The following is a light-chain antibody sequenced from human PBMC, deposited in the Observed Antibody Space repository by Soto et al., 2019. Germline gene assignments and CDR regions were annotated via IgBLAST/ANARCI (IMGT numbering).Light chain of an antibody. Sequence: QSALTQPASVSGSPGQSITISCTGNSNDIGTYNLVSWYQNHPGKAPKLMIYEGTKRPSGVSYRFSGSKSGNTASLTISELQSENEAHYYSCSFAGSSTCIYGGGTKVTVL. J-gene: IGLJ2*01. CDR3: CSFAGSSTCI. V-gene: IGLV2-23*01. CDR2: EGT. CDR1: SNDIGTYNL.